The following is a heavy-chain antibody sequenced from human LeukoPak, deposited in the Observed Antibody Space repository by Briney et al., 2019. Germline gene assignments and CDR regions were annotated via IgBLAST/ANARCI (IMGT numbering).Heavy chain of an antibody. D-gene: IGHD2-15*01. V-gene: IGHV3-23*01. J-gene: IGHJ4*02. CDR1: GFTFSSYG. CDR2: ISGSGGST. Sequence: PAGGSLRLSCEASGFTFSSYGMSWVRQAPGKGLEWVSAISGSGGSTYYADSVKGRFTIFRDNSKNTLYLQMNSLRAEDTAIYYCAKDTEEVVVGATSSLGYWGQGTLVTVSS. CDR3: AKDTEEVVVGATSSLGY.